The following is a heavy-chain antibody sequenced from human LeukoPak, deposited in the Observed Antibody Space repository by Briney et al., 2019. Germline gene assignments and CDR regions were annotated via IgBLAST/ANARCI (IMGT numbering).Heavy chain of an antibody. Sequence: PGGSLRLSCAASGFTFSDYYMSWVRQAPGKGLEWVGRIKSKTDSGTTDYAAPVKGRFSISRDDSKTTLYLQMNSLKTEDTAIYYCTTSLRVEPHWGQGTLVTVSS. CDR3: TTSLRVEPH. CDR2: IKSKTDSGTT. V-gene: IGHV3-15*01. CDR1: GFTFSDYY. J-gene: IGHJ4*02. D-gene: IGHD1-1*01.